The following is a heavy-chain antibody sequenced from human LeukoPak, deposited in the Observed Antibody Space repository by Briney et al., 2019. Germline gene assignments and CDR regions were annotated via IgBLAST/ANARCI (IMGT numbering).Heavy chain of an antibody. D-gene: IGHD3-3*01. CDR2: ISYDGTNK. V-gene: IGHV3-30*18. Sequence: GGSVRLSCAASGFTFSSYGMHWVRQAPGKGLEWVAVISYDGTNKYYVDSVKGRFTISRDNSKNTLYLQMNSLRAEDTAVYYCAKGYYDFWREEDYFDYWGQGTLVTVSS. CDR3: AKGYYDFWREEDYFDY. CDR1: GFTFSSYG. J-gene: IGHJ4*02.